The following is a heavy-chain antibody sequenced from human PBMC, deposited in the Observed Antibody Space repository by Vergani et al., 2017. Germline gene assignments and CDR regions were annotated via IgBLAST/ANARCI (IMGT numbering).Heavy chain of an antibody. CDR2: ISSSSSYI. V-gene: IGHV3-21*01. J-gene: IGHJ4*02. CDR3: AREYCSSTSCYTYYFDY. D-gene: IGHD2-2*02. Sequence: EVQLVESGGGLVKPGGSLRLSCAASGFTFSSYSMNWVRQAPGKGLEWVSSISSSSSYIYYADSVKGRFTISRDNAKNSLYLQMNSLRAEDTAVYYCAREYCSSTSCYTYYFDYWGQGTLVTVSS. CDR1: GFTFSSYS.